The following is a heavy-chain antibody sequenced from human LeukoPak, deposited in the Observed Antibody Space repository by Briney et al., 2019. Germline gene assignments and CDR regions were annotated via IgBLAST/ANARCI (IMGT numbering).Heavy chain of an antibody. D-gene: IGHD2-2*01. CDR2: ISAYNGNT. CDR3: ASLVAWYNWFDP. J-gene: IGHJ5*02. CDR1: GYIFTSYG. Sequence: ASVKVSCKASGYIFTSYGITWVRQAPGQGLEWMGWISAYNGNTNYAQKLQGRVILTTDTSTSTAYMELRSLRSDDTAVYYCASLVAWYNWFDPWGQGTLVTVSS. V-gene: IGHV1-18*01.